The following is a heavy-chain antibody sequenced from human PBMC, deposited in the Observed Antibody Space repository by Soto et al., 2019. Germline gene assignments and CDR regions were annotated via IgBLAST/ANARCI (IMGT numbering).Heavy chain of an antibody. CDR2: IDPSDSYT. CDR3: ARHPIVVVSYGYYYYYGMDV. Sequence: GESLKISCKGSGYSFTSYWISWVRQMPGKVLEWMGRIDPSDSYTNYSPSFQGHVTISADKSISTAYLQWSSLKASDTAMYYCARHPIVVVSYGYYYYYGMDVWGQGXTVTVSS. V-gene: IGHV5-10-1*01. D-gene: IGHD2-2*01. CDR1: GYSFTSYW. J-gene: IGHJ6*02.